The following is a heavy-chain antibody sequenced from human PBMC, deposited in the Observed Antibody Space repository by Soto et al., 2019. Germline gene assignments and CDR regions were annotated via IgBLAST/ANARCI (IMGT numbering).Heavy chain of an antibody. J-gene: IGHJ5*02. CDR1: GGSFSGYY. CDR2: INHSGST. V-gene: IGHV4-34*01. Sequence: SETLSLTCAVYGGSFSGYYWSWTRQPPGKGLEWIGEINHSGSTNYNPSLKSRVTISVDTSKNQFSLKLSSVTAADTAVYYCARREFTMIVVVTGPWGQGTLVTVSS. D-gene: IGHD3-22*01. CDR3: ARREFTMIVVVTGP.